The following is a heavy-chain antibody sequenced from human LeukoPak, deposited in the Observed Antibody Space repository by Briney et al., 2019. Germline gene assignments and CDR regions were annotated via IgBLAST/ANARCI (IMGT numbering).Heavy chain of an antibody. J-gene: IGHJ2*01. CDR2: IYYSGST. CDR1: GGSISSGGYY. V-gene: IGHV4-61*08. Sequence: PSETLSLTCTVSGGSISSGGYYWSWIRQHPGKGLEWIGYIYYSGSTNYNPSLKSRVSMSVDTSKNQFSLKLSSVTAADTAVYYCARDATREIFGVVTPYWYFDLWGRGTLVTVSS. CDR3: ARDATREIFGVVTPYWYFDL. D-gene: IGHD3-3*01.